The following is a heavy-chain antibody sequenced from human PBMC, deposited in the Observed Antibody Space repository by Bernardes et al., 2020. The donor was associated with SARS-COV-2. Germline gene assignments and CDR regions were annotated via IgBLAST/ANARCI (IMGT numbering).Heavy chain of an antibody. CDR3: APSGYDFWSGSYFDY. V-gene: IGHV3-23*01. D-gene: IGHD3-3*01. J-gene: IGHJ4*02. CDR2: ISGSGGST. CDR1: GFTFSSYA. Sequence: GGSLRLSCAASGFTFSSYAMSWVRQAPGKGLEWVSAISGSGGSTYCADSVKGRFTISRDNSKNTLYLQMNSLRAEDTAVYYCAPSGYDFWSGSYFDYWGQGTLVTVSS.